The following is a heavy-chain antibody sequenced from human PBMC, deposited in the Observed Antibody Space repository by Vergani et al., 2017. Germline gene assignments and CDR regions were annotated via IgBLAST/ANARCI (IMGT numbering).Heavy chain of an antibody. CDR3: AKDAGSPYSSSTFDF. V-gene: IGHV3-23*04. D-gene: IGHD6-6*01. J-gene: IGHJ4*02. CDR1: GFTFNNYE. CDR2: ISGGGGST. Sequence: EVQLVESGGGLVQPGGSLRLSCAASGFTFNNYEMNWDRQAPGKGLEWVSGISGGGGSTYYADSVKGRFTISRDNSKNTLYLQMNSLKVEDTAVYYCAKDAGSPYSSSTFDFWGQGTLVTVSS.